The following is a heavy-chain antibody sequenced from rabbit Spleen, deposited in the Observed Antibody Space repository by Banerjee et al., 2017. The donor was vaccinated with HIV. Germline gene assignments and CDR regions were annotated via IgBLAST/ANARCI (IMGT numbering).Heavy chain of an antibody. Sequence: QSLEESGGDLVKPGASLTLTCTASAFSFSSDCDMCWVRQAPGKGLEWIGCIYAGSGGAADYANWAKGRFTISKTSTTVFLQMTSLPVADTATYFCVREAGYGGYGDGNLWGQGTLVTVS. J-gene: IGHJ4*01. V-gene: IGHV1S40*01. CDR1: AFSFSSDCD. D-gene: IGHD6-1*01. CDR3: VREAGYGGYGDGNL. CDR2: IYAGSGGAA.